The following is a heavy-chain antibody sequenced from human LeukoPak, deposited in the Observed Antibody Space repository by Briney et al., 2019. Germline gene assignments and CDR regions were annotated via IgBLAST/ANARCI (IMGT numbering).Heavy chain of an antibody. V-gene: IGHV1-18*01. CDR1: GYTSTSYG. Sequence: GASVKVSCKASGYTSTSYGISWVRQAPGQGLEWMGWISAYNGNTNYAQKLQGRVTMTTDTSTSTAYMELRSLRSDDTAVYYCARVLRYFDPRPLLDYYGMDVWGRGTTVTVSS. CDR2: ISAYNGNT. CDR3: ARVLRYFDPRPLLDYYGMDV. D-gene: IGHD3-9*01. J-gene: IGHJ6*02.